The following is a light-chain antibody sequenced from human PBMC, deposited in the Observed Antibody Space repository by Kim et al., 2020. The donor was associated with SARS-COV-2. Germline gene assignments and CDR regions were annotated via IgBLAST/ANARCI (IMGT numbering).Light chain of an antibody. CDR1: QSVSSSY. Sequence: SRGESATLSCRASQSVSSSYLAWYQQKPGQAPRLRIYGASSRATGIPDRFSGSGSGTDFTLTISRLEPEDFAVYYCQQYGSSPLYSFGQGTKLEI. V-gene: IGKV3-20*01. CDR3: QQYGSSPLYS. CDR2: GAS. J-gene: IGKJ2*03.